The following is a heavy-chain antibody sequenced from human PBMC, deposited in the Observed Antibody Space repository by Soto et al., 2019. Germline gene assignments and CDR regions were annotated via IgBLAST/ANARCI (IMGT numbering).Heavy chain of an antibody. CDR2: IYYSGST. D-gene: IGHD3-22*01. J-gene: IGHJ4*02. CDR3: ASHSSGYYHEFDY. CDR1: GGSISSGGYY. V-gene: IGHV4-31*03. Sequence: PSETLSLTCTVSGGSISSGGYYWSWIRQHPGKGLEWIGYIYYSGSTYYNPSLKSRVTISVDTSKNQFSRKLSSVTAADTAVYYCASHSSGYYHEFDYWGQGTLVTVSS.